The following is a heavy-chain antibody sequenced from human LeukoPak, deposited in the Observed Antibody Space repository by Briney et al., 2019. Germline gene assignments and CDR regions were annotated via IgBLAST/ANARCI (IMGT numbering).Heavy chain of an antibody. J-gene: IGHJ4*02. CDR2: IYHSGPT. Sequence: SETLSLTCSVSSFSISSGHYWGWIRQPPGKGLEWIGSIYHSGPTYYNPSLKSRVTISVDTSKNHFSLTLTSVTAADTAVYYCARDVDRFDYWGQGTLVTASS. CDR1: SFSISSGHY. D-gene: IGHD2-21*01. CDR3: ARDVDRFDY. V-gene: IGHV4-38-2*02.